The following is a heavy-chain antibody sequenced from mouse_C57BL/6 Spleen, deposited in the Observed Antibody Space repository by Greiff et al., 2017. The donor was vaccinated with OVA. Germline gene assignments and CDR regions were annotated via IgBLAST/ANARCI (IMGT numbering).Heavy chain of an antibody. CDR3: TREPYYFDY. Sequence: VQLQQSGTVLARPGASVKMSCKTSGYTFTSYWMHWVKQRPGQGLEWIGAIYPGNSDTSYTQKFTGKAKLTAVTSASTAYMELSSLTNEDAAVDYCTREPYYFDYWGQGTTLTVSS. J-gene: IGHJ2*01. CDR2: IYPGNSDT. CDR1: GYTFTSYW. V-gene: IGHV1-5*01.